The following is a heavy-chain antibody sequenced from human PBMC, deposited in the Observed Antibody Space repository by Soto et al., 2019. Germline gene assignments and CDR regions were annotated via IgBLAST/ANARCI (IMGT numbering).Heavy chain of an antibody. J-gene: IGHJ5*02. D-gene: IGHD4-17*01. CDR3: VRGYPSNTQYGCFDP. CDR1: GGAIFSYY. V-gene: IGHV4-59*01. Sequence: QVQLQESGPGLVRPSETLSLTCTVSGGAIFSYYWYWIRQPPGKGLEWIGYIYFSGSTSYNPSLKSRVTISVDKSKNQVSLRLTSVTAADTAVYYCVRGYPSNTQYGCFDPWGQGTLVTVSS. CDR2: IYFSGST.